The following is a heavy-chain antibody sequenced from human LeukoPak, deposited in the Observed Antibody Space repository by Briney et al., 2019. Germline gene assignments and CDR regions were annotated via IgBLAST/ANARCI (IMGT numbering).Heavy chain of an antibody. CDR3: ARVQTGDWWDWVADY. Sequence: ASVKVSCKASGYTFTSYDINWVRQATGQGLEWMGWMNPNSGNTGYAQKFQGRVTMTRNTSISTAYMELSSLRSEDTAVYYCARVQTGDWWDWVADYWGRGTLVTVSS. V-gene: IGHV1-8*01. CDR1: GYTFTSYD. J-gene: IGHJ4*02. D-gene: IGHD2-8*02. CDR2: MNPNSGNT.